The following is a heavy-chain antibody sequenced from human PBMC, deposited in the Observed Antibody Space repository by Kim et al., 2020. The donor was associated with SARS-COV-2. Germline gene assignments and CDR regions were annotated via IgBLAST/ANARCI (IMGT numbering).Heavy chain of an antibody. CDR1: AFTFSSYG. CDR2: ISYDGSSK. J-gene: IGHJ4*02. D-gene: IGHD2-15*01. Sequence: GGSLRLSCAASAFTFSSYGMHWVRQAPGKGLEWVAVISYDGSSKYYADSVKGRFTISRDNAKNTLYLQMNSLRAEDTAVYYCAKDLEVQGFCSGGTCYSPMYNWGQGALVTGSS. CDR3: AKDLEVQGFCSGGTCYSPMYN. V-gene: IGHV3-30*18.